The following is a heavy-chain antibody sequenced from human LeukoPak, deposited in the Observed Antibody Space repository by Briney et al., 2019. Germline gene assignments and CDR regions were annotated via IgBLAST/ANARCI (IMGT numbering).Heavy chain of an antibody. J-gene: IGHJ4*02. CDR2: ISGGGGST. V-gene: IGHV3-23*01. CDR1: GFTFTSYS. D-gene: IGHD6-19*01. Sequence: PGGSLRLSCAASGFTFTSYSMNWVRQAPGKGLEWVSTISGGGGSTYYADSVKGRFTISRDNSKNTLYLQMNSLRAEDTAVYYCAGSGWVDYWGQGTLVTVSS. CDR3: AGSGWVDY.